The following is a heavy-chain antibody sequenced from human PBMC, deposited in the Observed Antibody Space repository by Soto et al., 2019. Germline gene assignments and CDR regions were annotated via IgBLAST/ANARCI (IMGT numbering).Heavy chain of an antibody. J-gene: IGHJ5*02. CDR2: MKPNSGNT. D-gene: IGHD2-8*01. V-gene: IGHV1-8*01. CDR3: ARMAYDSENTVNWFDP. CDR1: GYTFTNYD. Sequence: QVQLVQSGAEVKKPGASVKVSCKTSGYTFTNYDINWVRQATGQGLEWMGWMKPNSGNTGYAQSLQGRVTMTRDTSISTAYMELSSLRSDDTAVYYCARMAYDSENTVNWFDPWGQGTLVTVSS.